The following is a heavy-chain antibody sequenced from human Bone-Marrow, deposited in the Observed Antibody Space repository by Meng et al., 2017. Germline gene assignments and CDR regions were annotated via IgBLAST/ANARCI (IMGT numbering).Heavy chain of an antibody. CDR1: GGSISSINW. D-gene: IGHD6-19*01. J-gene: IGHJ4*02. CDR3: ARARGIAVAEPWDY. V-gene: IGHV4-4*02. Sequence: QVPQQELGQGVLKPSGTLYIPCAGSGGSISSINWWGWVRQPPGKGLEWIVEIYHSGSTNYNQSLKSRVTISVDKSKNPFSLKLSSVTAADTAVYYCARARGIAVAEPWDYWGQGTLVTVSS. CDR2: IYHSGST.